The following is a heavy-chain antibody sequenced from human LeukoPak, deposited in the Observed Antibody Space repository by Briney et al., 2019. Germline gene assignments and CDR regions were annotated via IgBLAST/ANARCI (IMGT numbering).Heavy chain of an antibody. D-gene: IGHD3-9*01. Sequence: PSETLSLTCTVSGGSISSYYWSWIRQPPGKGLEWIGYIYYSGSTNYNPSLKSRVTISVDTSKNQFSLKLSSVTAADTAVYFCARDAVLRYFDWQPYYFDYWGQGTLVTVSS. CDR2: IYYSGST. J-gene: IGHJ4*02. CDR1: GGSISSYY. CDR3: ARDAVLRYFDWQPYYFDY. V-gene: IGHV4-59*12.